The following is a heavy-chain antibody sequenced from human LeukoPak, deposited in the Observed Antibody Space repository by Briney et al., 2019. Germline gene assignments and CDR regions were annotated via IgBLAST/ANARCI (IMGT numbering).Heavy chain of an antibody. Sequence: GGSLRLSYAASGFTFSSYSMNWVRRAPGKGLEWVSSISSSSNYIYYADSVKGRFTISRDNAKNSLYLQMNSLRAEDTAVYYCARDPSSGWYLKGWFDPRGQGTLVTVSS. V-gene: IGHV3-21*01. D-gene: IGHD6-19*01. CDR3: ARDPSSGWYLKGWFDP. CDR2: ISSSSNYI. J-gene: IGHJ5*02. CDR1: GFTFSSYS.